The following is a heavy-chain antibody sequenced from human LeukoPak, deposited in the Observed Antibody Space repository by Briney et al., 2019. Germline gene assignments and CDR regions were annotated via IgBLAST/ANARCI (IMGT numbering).Heavy chain of an antibody. CDR2: VDPEDGET. Sequence: ASVKVSCKASGYTFTDYYMHWVQQAPGKGLEWMGLVDPEDGETIYAEKFQGRVTITVDTSTDTAYMELSSLRSEDTAVYYCATAPITMIHFPFDYWGQGTLVTVSS. CDR3: ATAPITMIHFPFDY. V-gene: IGHV1-69-2*01. D-gene: IGHD3-22*01. J-gene: IGHJ4*02. CDR1: GYTFTDYY.